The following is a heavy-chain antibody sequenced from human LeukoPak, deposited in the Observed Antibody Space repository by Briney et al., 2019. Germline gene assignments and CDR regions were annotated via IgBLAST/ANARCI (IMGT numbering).Heavy chain of an antibody. CDR1: GFTFSNAW. V-gene: IGHV3-15*01. CDR2: IKSKTDGGTT. CDR3: TTDPIGYYYGSGSLTDAFDI. J-gene: IGHJ3*02. Sequence: GGSLRLSCAASGFTFSNAWMSWVRPAPGKGLEWVGRIKSKTDGGTTGYAAPVKGRFTISRDDSKNTLYLQMNSLKTEYTAVYYCTTDPIGYYYGSGSLTDAFDIWSQGTMVTVSS. D-gene: IGHD3-10*01.